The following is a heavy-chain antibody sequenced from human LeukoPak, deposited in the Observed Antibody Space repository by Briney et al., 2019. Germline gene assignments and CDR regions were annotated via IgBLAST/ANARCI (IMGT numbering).Heavy chain of an antibody. CDR2: IYTTGGT. Sequence: SETLSLTCTVSGASISSYYWSWIRQPAGSGLEWIGRIYTTGGTNYNPSLESRVTMSVDTSKNQCSLKLSSVTAADTAIYFCARTFSYYYYMDVWGKGTTVTVSS. J-gene: IGHJ6*03. CDR1: GASISSYY. V-gene: IGHV4-4*07. CDR3: ARTFSYYYYMDV.